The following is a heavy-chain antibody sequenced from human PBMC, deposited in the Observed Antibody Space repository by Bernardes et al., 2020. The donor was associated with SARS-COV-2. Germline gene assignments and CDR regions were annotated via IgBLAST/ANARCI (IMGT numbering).Heavy chain of an antibody. D-gene: IGHD2-21*01. CDR2: VAHTGTFT. V-gene: IGHV3-30*18. CDR3: VKEAIPRSSQHSDL. Sequence: GGSLRLSCAASGFTFSDYGMQWVRQGPGKGLEWVAVVAHTGTFTKYADSVKGRFTISRDNSKNTVDLQMDSLRVEDTAVYYCVKEAIPRSSQHSDLWGQGTLVTVSS. CDR1: GFTFSDYG. J-gene: IGHJ5*02.